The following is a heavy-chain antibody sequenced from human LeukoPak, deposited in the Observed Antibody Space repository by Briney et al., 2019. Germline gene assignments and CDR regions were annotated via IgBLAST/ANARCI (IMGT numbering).Heavy chain of an antibody. J-gene: IGHJ4*02. CDR1: GGSITSSDYH. D-gene: IGHD3-10*01. Sequence: SETLSLTCIVSGGSITSSDYHWGWIRQPPGKGLEWIGSIYFSGSTYYNPSLKSRVTISVDTSKNQFSLKLSSVTAADTAVYYCASVRYGEYFDYWGQGTLVTVSS. CDR2: IYFSGST. V-gene: IGHV4-39*07. CDR3: ASVRYGEYFDY.